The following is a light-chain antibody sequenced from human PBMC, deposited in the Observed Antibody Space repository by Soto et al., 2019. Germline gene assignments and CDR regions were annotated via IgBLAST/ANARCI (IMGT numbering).Light chain of an antibody. Sequence: VMMQAPATLSVSPVERATLSCMASQTINNNVAWYQLKDGQVPRLLIYGASTRAADVPARFSGGGSGTEFTLTISSLQSEDFAEYHCQQYNNWPQTCGQGTKGDI. CDR2: GAS. CDR3: QQYNNWPQT. CDR1: QTINNN. V-gene: IGKV3-15*01. J-gene: IGKJ1*01.